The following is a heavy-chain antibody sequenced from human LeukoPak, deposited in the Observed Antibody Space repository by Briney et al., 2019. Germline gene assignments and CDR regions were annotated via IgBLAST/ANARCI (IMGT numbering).Heavy chain of an antibody. Sequence: GGSLRLSCAASGFTFSSYAMSWVRQAPGKGLEWVSAISGSGGSTYYADSVKGRFTISRDNSKNTVYLQMNSLRAEDTALYYCANGAYNWNDGDAFDIWGQGTMVTVS. CDR3: ANGAYNWNDGDAFDI. CDR1: GFTFSSYA. V-gene: IGHV3-23*01. CDR2: ISGSGGST. J-gene: IGHJ3*02. D-gene: IGHD1-20*01.